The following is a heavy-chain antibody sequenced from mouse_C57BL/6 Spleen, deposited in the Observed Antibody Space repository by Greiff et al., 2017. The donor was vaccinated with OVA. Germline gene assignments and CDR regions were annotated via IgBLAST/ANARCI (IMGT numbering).Heavy chain of an antibody. CDR3: ARMTFFAY. CDR1: GFTFSDYG. J-gene: IGHJ3*01. V-gene: IGHV5-17*01. Sequence: DVQLLESGGGLVKPGGSLKLSCAASGFTFSDYGMHWVRQAPEKGLEWVAYISRGSSTIYYADTVKGRFTISRDNAKNTLYLHMTRLRSEDTAMYYCARMTFFAYWGQGTLVTVSA. CDR2: ISRGSSTI.